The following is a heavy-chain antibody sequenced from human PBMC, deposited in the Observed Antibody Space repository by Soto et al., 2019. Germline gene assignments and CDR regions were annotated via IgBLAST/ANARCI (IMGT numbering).Heavy chain of an antibody. D-gene: IGHD2-15*01. CDR2: IYNEFT. J-gene: IGHJ3*02. CDR3: VREPRYCSGGSCSIMGDAFDI. V-gene: IGHV3-66*01. Sequence: EVQLVESGGGLVQPGGSLRLSCVASGFTVTDIYMNWVRQAPGKGLEWVSVIYNEFTDYADSVRGRFSISTDRSKNALYLQMNSLRAEDSAVYYCVREPRYCSGGSCSIMGDAFDIWGQGTMVTVSS. CDR1: GFTVTDIY.